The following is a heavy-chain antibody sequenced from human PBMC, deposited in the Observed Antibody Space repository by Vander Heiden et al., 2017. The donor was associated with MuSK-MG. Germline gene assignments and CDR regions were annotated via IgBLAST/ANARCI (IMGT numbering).Heavy chain of an antibody. J-gene: IGHJ4*02. CDR1: GFTFRSYA. D-gene: IGHD3-22*01. Sequence: EVQLLESGGGLVQPGGSLRLSCAASGFTFRSYALSWVRQAPGKGLEWVSAISGSGGSTYYADSVKGRFTISRDNSKNTLYLQMNSLRAEDTAVYYCAKVAYYYDSSGYDYWGQGTLVTVSS. CDR2: ISGSGGST. CDR3: AKVAYYYDSSGYDY. V-gene: IGHV3-23*01.